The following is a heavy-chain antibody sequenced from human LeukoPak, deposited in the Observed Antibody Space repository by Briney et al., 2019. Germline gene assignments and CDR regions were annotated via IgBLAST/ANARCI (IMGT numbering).Heavy chain of an antibody. CDR1: GYTFTGYY. D-gene: IGHD3-10*01. CDR3: ARDLPRGPYGSGSTLRYYYYYYMDV. J-gene: IGHJ6*03. CDR2: INPNSGGT. Sequence: ASVKVSCKASGYTFTGYYMHWVRQAPGQGLEWMGWINPNSGGTNYAQKLQGRVTMTRDTTISTAYMELSRLRSDDTAVYYCARDLPRGPYGSGSTLRYYYYYYMDVWGKGTTVTVSS. V-gene: IGHV1-2*02.